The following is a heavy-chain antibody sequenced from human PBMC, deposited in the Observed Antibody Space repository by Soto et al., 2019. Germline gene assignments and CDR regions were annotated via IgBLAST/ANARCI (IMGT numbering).Heavy chain of an antibody. CDR1: GGSISSGDYY. Sequence: LSLTCTVSGGSISSGDYYWSWIRQPPGKGLEWIGYIYYSGSTYYNPSLKSRVTISVDTSKNQFSLKLSSVTAADTAVYYCARGEEVATILGMDVWGQGTTVTVSS. CDR2: IYYSGST. D-gene: IGHD5-12*01. J-gene: IGHJ6*02. V-gene: IGHV4-30-4*01. CDR3: ARGEEVATILGMDV.